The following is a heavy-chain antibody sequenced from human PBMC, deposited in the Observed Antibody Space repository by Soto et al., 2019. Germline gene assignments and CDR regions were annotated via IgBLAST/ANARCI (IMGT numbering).Heavy chain of an antibody. D-gene: IGHD3-22*01. J-gene: IGHJ4*02. V-gene: IGHV4-59*01. Sequence: PSETLSLTCTVSGGSISSYYWSWIRQPPGKGLEWIGYIYYSGSTNYNPSLKSRVTISVDTSKNQFSLKLSSVTAADTAVYYCAREGIPYYYDSWGQGTLVTVPQ. CDR2: IYYSGST. CDR1: GGSISSYY. CDR3: AREGIPYYYDS.